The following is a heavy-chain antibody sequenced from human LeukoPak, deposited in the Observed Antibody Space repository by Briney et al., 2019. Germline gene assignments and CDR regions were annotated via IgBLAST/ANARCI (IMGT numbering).Heavy chain of an antibody. V-gene: IGHV3-21*01. CDR2: ISSSSSYI. D-gene: IGHD4-17*01. J-gene: IGHJ6*02. Sequence: GGSLRLSCAASGFTFNTYTMNWVRQAPGKGLEWVSSISSSSSYIYYADSVKGRFTISRDNSKNTLFLQMNSLRAEDTAVFYCARDGDDYGDYGYGMDVWGQGTTVTVSS. CDR3: ARDGDDYGDYGYGMDV. CDR1: GFTFNTYT.